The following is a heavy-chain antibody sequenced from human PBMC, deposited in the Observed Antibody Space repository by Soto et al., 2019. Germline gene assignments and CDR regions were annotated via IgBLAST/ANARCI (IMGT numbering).Heavy chain of an antibody. J-gene: IGHJ4*02. CDR2: IYSGGNT. CDR3: TPGREQNFQ. Sequence: EVLLVESGGGLVQPGGSLRLSCAASGLTVSNNYITWVRQAPGKGLEWVSVIYSGGNTYYADSVKGRFTISRDSSRNTVYLQMHSLRPEDTAVYYCTPGREQNFQWGQGTLVTVSS. D-gene: IGHD1-26*01. V-gene: IGHV3-66*01. CDR1: GLTVSNNY.